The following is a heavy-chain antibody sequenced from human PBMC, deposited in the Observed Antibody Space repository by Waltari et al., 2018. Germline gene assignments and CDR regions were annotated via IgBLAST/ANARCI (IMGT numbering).Heavy chain of an antibody. CDR2: VSNDGIGR. CDR1: GFTFSRFS. D-gene: IGHD4-17*01. CDR3: ARDRAFAVSLQD. J-gene: IGHJ4*02. V-gene: IGHV3-30*04. Sequence: QAPLVESGGGVVQPGRSLRPSCATSGFTFSRFSMHWVRQAPGKGLQWVAGVSNDGIGRYADSVKGRFTISRDNAKSTVSLEMNSLRPDDTALYYCARDRAFAVSLQDWGQGTPVTVSS.